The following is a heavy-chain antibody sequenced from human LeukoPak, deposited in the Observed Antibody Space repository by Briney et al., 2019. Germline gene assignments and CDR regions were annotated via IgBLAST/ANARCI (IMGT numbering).Heavy chain of an antibody. V-gene: IGHV4-59*01. J-gene: IGHJ4*02. CDR1: GGSISSYY. Sequence: SETLSPTCTVSGGSISSYYWSWIRQPPGKGLEWIGCIYYSGSTNYNPSLKSRVTISVDTSKNQFSLKLSSVTAADTAVYYCARVLPGRGVRGVEIDYWGQGTLVTVSS. CDR2: IYYSGST. CDR3: ARVLPGRGVRGVEIDY. D-gene: IGHD3-10*01.